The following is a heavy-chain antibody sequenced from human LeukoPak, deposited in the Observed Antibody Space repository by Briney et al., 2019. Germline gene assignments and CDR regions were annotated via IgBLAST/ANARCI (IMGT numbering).Heavy chain of an antibody. D-gene: IGHD2-21*02. V-gene: IGHV1-8*03. CDR2: INPDTGDK. J-gene: IGHJ4*02. CDR3: ARTXSMTASGYDY. CDR1: GYTFTNYH. Sequence: ASVKVSCKASGYTFTNYHINWVRQASGQGLEWMTWINPDTGDKGYARKFQDRVTITTDTTISTAYMELSSLSSEDTSMYFCARTXSMTASGYDYWXQGTLVTVSS.